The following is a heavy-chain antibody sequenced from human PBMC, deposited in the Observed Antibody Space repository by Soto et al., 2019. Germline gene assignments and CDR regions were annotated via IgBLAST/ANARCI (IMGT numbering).Heavy chain of an antibody. Sequence: GGSLRLSCAASGFTFSSYDMHWVRQATGKGLEWVSAIGTAGDTYYPGSVKGRFTISRENAKNSLYLQMNSLRAGDTAVYYCAKDLIVTRGQTYYYGSGSYSPMDVWGKGTTVTVSS. CDR3: AKDLIVTRGQTYYYGSGSYSPMDV. D-gene: IGHD3-10*01. V-gene: IGHV3-13*01. CDR1: GFTFSSYD. CDR2: IGTAGDT. J-gene: IGHJ6*04.